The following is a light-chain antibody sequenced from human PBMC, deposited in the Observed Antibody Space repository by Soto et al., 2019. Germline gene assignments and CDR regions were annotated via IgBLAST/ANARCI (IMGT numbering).Light chain of an antibody. V-gene: IGKV1-5*01. CDR1: QSISSW. Sequence: DIQMTQSPSTLSASVGDRVTITCRASQSISSWLAWYQQKPGKAPKLLIYDASSLASGVPSRFSGSGSGKQFTLTISSLQPDDFATYYCQQYNSYPYTFGQGTKLEIK. J-gene: IGKJ2*01. CDR2: DAS. CDR3: QQYNSYPYT.